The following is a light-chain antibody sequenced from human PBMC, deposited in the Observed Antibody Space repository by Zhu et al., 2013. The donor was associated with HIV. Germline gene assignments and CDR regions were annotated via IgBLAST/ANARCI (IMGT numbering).Light chain of an antibody. Sequence: ETVLTQSPATLSLSPGERATLSCRASQSVSSGNLAWYQQKPGQAPRLLIYDASSRATGIPDRFSGSGSGTDFTLTISRLEPEDFAVYYCQQYGSSPWTFGQGTKVEIK. CDR1: QSVSSGN. CDR2: DAS. CDR3: QQYGSSPWT. J-gene: IGKJ1*01. V-gene: IGKV3-20*01.